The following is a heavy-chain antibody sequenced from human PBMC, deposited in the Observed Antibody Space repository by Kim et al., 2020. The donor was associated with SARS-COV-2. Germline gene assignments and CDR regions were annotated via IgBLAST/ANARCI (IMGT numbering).Heavy chain of an antibody. V-gene: IGHV6-1*01. J-gene: IGHJ5*02. CDR1: GDSVSSNSAA. Sequence: SQTLSLTCAISGDSVSSNSAAWNWIRQSPSRGLEWLGRTYYRSKWYNDYALSVRSRIIINPDTSKNQFSLQLTSVTPEDTAVYYCTRDLPYCTNTNCYNRWVDPWGQGTVVTVS. CDR3: TRDLPYCTNTNCYNRWVDP. D-gene: IGHD2-2*02. CDR2: TYYRSKWYN.